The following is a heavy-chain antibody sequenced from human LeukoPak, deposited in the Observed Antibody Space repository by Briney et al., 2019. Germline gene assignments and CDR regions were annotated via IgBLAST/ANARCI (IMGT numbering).Heavy chain of an antibody. J-gene: IGHJ6*03. Sequence: GGSLRLSCAASGFTFSSYAMHWVRQAPGKGLEYVSAISSSGGSTYYANSVKGRFTISRDNSKNTLYLQMGSLRAEDMAVYYCARGAGSYYYYYYIDVWGKGTTVTVSS. D-gene: IGHD3-10*01. CDR3: ARGAGSYYYYYYIDV. V-gene: IGHV3-64*01. CDR2: ISSSGGST. CDR1: GFTFSSYA.